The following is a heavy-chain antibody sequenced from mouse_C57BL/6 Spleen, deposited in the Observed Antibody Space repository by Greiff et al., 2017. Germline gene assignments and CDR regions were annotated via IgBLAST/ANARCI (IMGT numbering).Heavy chain of an antibody. CDR2: IDPSDSYT. J-gene: IGHJ2*01. V-gene: IGHV1-69*01. CDR3: ARGSGTKEDYFDY. Sequence: QVHVKQPGAELVMPGASVKLSCKASGYTFTSYWMHWVKQRPGQGLEWIGEIDPSDSYTNYNQKFKGKSTLTVDKSSSTAYMQLSSLTSEDSAVYYCARGSGTKEDYFDYWGQGTTLTVSS. D-gene: IGHD4-1*01. CDR1: GYTFTSYW.